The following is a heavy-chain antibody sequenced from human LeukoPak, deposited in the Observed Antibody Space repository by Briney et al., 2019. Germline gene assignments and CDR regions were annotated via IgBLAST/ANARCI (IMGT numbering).Heavy chain of an antibody. CDR1: GGSIRSYY. D-gene: IGHD6-13*01. V-gene: IGHV4-59*01. Sequence: SETLSLTCTVSGGSIRSYYWSWIRQPPGKGLEWIGYIFYSGSTNYNPSLRSRVTISVDTSKNQFSLKLSSVTAADTAVYYCARVYYSSSYDYWYFDLWGRGTLVTVSS. CDR2: IFYSGST. J-gene: IGHJ2*01. CDR3: ARVYYSSSYDYWYFDL.